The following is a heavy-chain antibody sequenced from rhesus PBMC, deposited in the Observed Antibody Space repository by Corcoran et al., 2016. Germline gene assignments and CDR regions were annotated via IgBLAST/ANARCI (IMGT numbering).Heavy chain of an antibody. CDR3: TRDGRGTVTTVY. CDR1: GFTFSDHY. J-gene: IGHJ4*01. CDR2: ISSASSYL. V-gene: IGHV3S16*01. Sequence: EVQLVESGGGLVQPGGSLRLSCAASGFTFSDHYMSWVRQAPGKGLEWVSYISSASSYLYYADSVKGRFTISTDNAKNSRSLQMNSLTTEDTAVYYCTRDGRGTVTTVYWGQGVLVTVSS. D-gene: IGHD4-23*01.